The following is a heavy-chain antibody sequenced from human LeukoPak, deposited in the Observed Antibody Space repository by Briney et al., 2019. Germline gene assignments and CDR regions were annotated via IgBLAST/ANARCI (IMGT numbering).Heavy chain of an antibody. CDR3: ARSAADAFDY. CDR1: GFTFRSYL. J-gene: IGHJ4*02. CDR2: INSDGAT. Sequence: GGSLRLSCAASGFTFRSYLMHWVRQVPGKGLVWVSLINSDGATSHADSVKGRFTISRDNAKNTLYLQMNSLRAEDTAVYYCARSAADAFDYWGQGTLVTVSS. V-gene: IGHV3-74*01.